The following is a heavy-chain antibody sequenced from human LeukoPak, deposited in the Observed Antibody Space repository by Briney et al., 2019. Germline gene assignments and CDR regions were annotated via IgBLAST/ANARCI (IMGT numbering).Heavy chain of an antibody. CDR2: ISWDSDTI. Sequence: GRSLRLSCAAPGFTFDDYAMHWVRQAPGKGLEWVSHISWDSDTIDYADSVKGRFTVSRDNAKNSLYLQMNSLRAEDTALYFCAKDMGRIVRAFDIWGQGTMVTVSS. CDR1: GFTFDDYA. V-gene: IGHV3-9*01. J-gene: IGHJ3*02. D-gene: IGHD3-22*01. CDR3: AKDMGRIVRAFDI.